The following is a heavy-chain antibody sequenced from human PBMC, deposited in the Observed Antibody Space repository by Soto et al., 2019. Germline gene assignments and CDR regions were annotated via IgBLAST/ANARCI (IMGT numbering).Heavy chain of an antibody. CDR3: ARVPEDSSGYFDS. CDR1: GGAISSSRW. V-gene: IGHV4-4*02. CDR2: IYPSGST. J-gene: IGHJ4*02. D-gene: IGHD3-22*01. Sequence: PSETLSLTCGVSGGAISSSRWWTWVRQFPGKGLEWIGEIYPSGSTNYNPSLKSRFTISLDRSQNQFSLNLRSVTAADTATYYCARVPEDSSGYFDSWGQGALVTVSS.